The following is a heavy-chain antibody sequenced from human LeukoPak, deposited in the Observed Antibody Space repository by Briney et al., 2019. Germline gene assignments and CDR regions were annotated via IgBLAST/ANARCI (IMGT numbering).Heavy chain of an antibody. CDR3: ARGGRDGYNPGYYYYYYGMDV. CDR1: GGSISSYY. D-gene: IGHD5-24*01. CDR2: IYYSGST. V-gene: IGHV4-59*01. J-gene: IGHJ6*02. Sequence: SETLSLTCTVSGGSISSYYWSWIRQPPGKGLEWIGYIYYSGSTNYNPSLKSRVTISVDTPKNQFSLKLSSVTAADTAVYYWARGGRDGYNPGYYYYYYGMDVWGQGTTVTVSS.